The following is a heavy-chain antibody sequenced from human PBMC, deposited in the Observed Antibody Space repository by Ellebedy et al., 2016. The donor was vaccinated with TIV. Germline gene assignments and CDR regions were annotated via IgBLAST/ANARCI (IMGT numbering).Heavy chain of an antibody. Sequence: GGSLRLXCAASGFTFGNHWMHWVRQAPGKGLVWVSRISPDGSITDYVDSVKGRFTVSRDNAKNTMFLQMDSLRGEDTAVYFCAFGWFGNYGPGRRVPDIWGQGTMVTVSS. V-gene: IGHV3-74*01. CDR3: AFGWFGNYGPGRRVPDI. D-gene: IGHD3-10*01. CDR1: GFTFGNHW. J-gene: IGHJ3*02. CDR2: ISPDGSIT.